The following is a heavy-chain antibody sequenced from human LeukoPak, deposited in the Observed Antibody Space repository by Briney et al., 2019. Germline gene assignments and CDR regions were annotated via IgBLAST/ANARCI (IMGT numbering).Heavy chain of an antibody. J-gene: IGHJ4*02. CDR3: AKSSRYGTGWYGKIDY. CDR2: ITDSGGNR. CDR1: GFAFSSHA. Sequence: GGSLRLSCAASGFAFSSHAMSWVRQAPGKGLEWVSAITDSGGNRQYTDSVKGRFTISRDSSKNTLYLQMDSLRADDTAVYYCAKSSRYGTGWYGKIDYWGQGTLVTVSS. D-gene: IGHD6-19*01. V-gene: IGHV3-23*01.